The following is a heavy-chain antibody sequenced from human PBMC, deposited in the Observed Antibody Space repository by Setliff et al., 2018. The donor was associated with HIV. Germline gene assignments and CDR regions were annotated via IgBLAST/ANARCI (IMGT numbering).Heavy chain of an antibody. D-gene: IGHD6-6*01. V-gene: IGHV3-15*01. CDR3: SINSPLSS. J-gene: IGHJ4*02. CDR2: IKSKTDGGTT. CDR1: GFTFNNAW. Sequence: PGGSLRLSCAASGFTFNNAWMTWVRQAPGKGLEWVGHIKSKTDGGTTDYAAPVKGRFTISRDDSKKTLYLQMNNLKTEDTALYFCSINSPLSSWGQGTLVTVSS.